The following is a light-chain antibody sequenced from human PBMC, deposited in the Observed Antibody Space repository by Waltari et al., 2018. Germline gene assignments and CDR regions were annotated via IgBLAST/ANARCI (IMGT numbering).Light chain of an antibody. CDR3: QQGHSTPLT. CDR2: KAS. CDR1: QDITNK. Sequence: GDRVTITCQASQDITNKLAWYQQKTGKVHKLLIYKASDLQSGLPSRFSGSGSGTAFILTISSLQAEDFAIYYCQQGHSTPLTFGPGTKLDIK. V-gene: IGKV1-6*02. J-gene: IGKJ3*01.